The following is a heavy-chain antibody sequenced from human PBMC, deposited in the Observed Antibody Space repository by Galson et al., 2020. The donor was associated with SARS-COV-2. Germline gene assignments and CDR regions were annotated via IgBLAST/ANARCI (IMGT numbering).Heavy chain of an antibody. V-gene: IGHV3-23*01. CDR1: GFTFSSYA. D-gene: IGHD1-26*01. Sequence: GGSLRLSCAASGFTFSSYAMSWVRQAPGKGLEWVSAISGSGGSTYYADSVKGRFTISRDNSKNTLYLQMNSLRAEDTAVYYCAKDWFSGSYPAGAFDIWGQGTMVTVSS. J-gene: IGHJ3*02. CDR2: ISGSGGST. CDR3: AKDWFSGSYPAGAFDI.